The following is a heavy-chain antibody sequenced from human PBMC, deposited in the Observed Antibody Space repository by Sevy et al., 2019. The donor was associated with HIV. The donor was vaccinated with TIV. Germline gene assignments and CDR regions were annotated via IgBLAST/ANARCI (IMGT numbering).Heavy chain of an antibody. CDR3: AKDTGRGVIIPLSY. Sequence: GGSLRLSCAASEFTFSSYAMSWVRQAPGKGLEWVSAISGSGGSTYYADSVKGRFTISRDNSKNTLYLQMNSLRAEDTAVYYCAKDTGRGVIIPLSYWGQGTLVTVSS. CDR1: EFTFSSYA. D-gene: IGHD3-10*01. J-gene: IGHJ4*02. CDR2: ISGSGGST. V-gene: IGHV3-23*01.